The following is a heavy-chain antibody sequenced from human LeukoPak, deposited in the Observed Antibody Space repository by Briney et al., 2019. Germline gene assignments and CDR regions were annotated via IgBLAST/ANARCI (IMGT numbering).Heavy chain of an antibody. CDR1: GGTFSSYA. J-gene: IGHJ6*02. Sequence: KVSCKASGGTFSSYAISWVRQMPGKGLEWMGRIDPSDSYTNYSPSFQGHVTISADKSISTAYLQWSSLKASDTAMYYCARHPWNDLSYYYGMDVWGQGTTVTVSS. D-gene: IGHD1-1*01. V-gene: IGHV5-10-1*01. CDR3: ARHPWNDLSYYYGMDV. CDR2: IDPSDSYT.